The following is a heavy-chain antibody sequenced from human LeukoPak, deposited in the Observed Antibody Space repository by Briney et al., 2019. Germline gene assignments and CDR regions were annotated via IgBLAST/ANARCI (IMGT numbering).Heavy chain of an antibody. CDR1: GGSSSSYY. V-gene: IGHV4-59*08. CDR3: ARLNIKSEWLLDY. CDR2: IYYSGST. Sequence: SETLSLTCTVSGGSSSSYYWSWIRQPPGKGLEWIGYIYYSGSTNYNPSLKSRVTISVDTSKNQFSLKLSSVTAADTAVYYRARLNIKSEWLLDYWGQGTLVTVSS. J-gene: IGHJ4*02. D-gene: IGHD5-12*01.